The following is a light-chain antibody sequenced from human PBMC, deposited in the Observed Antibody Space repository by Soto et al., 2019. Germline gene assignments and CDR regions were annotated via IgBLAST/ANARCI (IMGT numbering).Light chain of an antibody. CDR3: QQLNSYLT. J-gene: IGKJ4*01. CDR2: AAS. CDR1: QGISSY. Sequence: DIQLTQSPSFLSASVGDRVTITCRASQGISSYLAWYQQKPGKAPKLLIYAASTLQSGVPSRFSGSGSGTEFTLTISSLQPEDFATYYCQQLNSYLTLGGGTKVDI. V-gene: IGKV1-9*01.